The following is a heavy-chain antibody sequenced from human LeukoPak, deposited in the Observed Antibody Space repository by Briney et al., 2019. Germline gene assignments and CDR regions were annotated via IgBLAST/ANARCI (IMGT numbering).Heavy chain of an antibody. V-gene: IGHV3-30*18. J-gene: IGHJ6*02. CDR1: GFTFSSYG. CDR3: AKGEGYCTNGVCYSGPYYYYYYGMDV. CDR2: ISYDGSNK. Sequence: GRSLRLSCAASGFTFSSYGMHWVRQAPGKGLEWVAVISYDGSNKYYADSVKGRFTISRDNSKNTLNLQMNSLRAEDTAVYYCAKGEGYCTNGVCYSGPYYYYYYGMDVWGQGTTVTVSS. D-gene: IGHD2-8*01.